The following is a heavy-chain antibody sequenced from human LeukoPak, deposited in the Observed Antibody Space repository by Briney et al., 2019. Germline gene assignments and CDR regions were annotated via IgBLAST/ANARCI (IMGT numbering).Heavy chain of an antibody. V-gene: IGHV3-64D*06. J-gene: IGHJ6*04. CDR3: VKGHCSSTSCYYYYGMDV. CDR2: ISSNGGST. CDR1: GFTFSSYA. Sequence: GRSLRLSCSASGFTFSSYAMRWVRHAPGKGLEYVSAISSNGGSTYYADSVKGRFTISRDNSKNTLYLQMSSLRAEDTAVYYCVKGHCSSTSCYYYYGMDVWGKGTTVTVSS. D-gene: IGHD2-2*01.